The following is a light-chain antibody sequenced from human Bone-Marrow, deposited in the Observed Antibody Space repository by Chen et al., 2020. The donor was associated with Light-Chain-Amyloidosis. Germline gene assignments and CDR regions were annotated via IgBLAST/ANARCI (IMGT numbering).Light chain of an antibody. CDR3: SSYTITNTLV. Sequence: QSALTQPPSASGSPGQSVTISYTGTRSDVGGYNYVSWYQQHPGKAPKLMIYEVSKRPSGVPDRFSGSKSDNPASLTISGLQTEDEADYFCSSYTITNTLVFGSGTRVTVL. V-gene: IGLV2-8*01. J-gene: IGLJ1*01. CDR2: EVS. CDR1: RSDVGGYNY.